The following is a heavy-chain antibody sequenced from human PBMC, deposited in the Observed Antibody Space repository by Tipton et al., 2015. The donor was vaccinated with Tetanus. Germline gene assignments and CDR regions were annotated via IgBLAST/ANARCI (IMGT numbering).Heavy chain of an antibody. J-gene: IGHJ1*01. D-gene: IGHD2-2*01. CDR1: GFTFSTYW. CDR2: INGHGTNT. CDR3: ARDSLDILLVPAV. Sequence: SLRLSCAAPGFTFSTYWMHWVRQAPGKGLMWVSRINGHGTNTAYADSVKGRFTISRDNAKNTLYLQMNSLRAEDTAVYYCARDSLDILLVPAVWGQGSLVTFSS. V-gene: IGHV3-74*01.